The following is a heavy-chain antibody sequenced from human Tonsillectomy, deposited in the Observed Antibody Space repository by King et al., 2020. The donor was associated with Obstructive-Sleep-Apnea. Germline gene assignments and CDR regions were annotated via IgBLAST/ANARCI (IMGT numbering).Heavy chain of an antibody. CDR1: GGSFSDYY. Sequence: VQLQQWGAGLLKPSETLSLTCAVYGGSFSDYYWSWIRQPPGKGLEWIGEINDSGSTNFNASLESRVIMSVDTSRTQFSLKLHSVTAADTAVYYCARVLGAAGPDYYFDYWGQGTLVTVSS. V-gene: IGHV4-34*01. CDR2: INDSGST. D-gene: IGHD1-26*01. CDR3: ARVLGAAGPDYYFDY. J-gene: IGHJ4*02.